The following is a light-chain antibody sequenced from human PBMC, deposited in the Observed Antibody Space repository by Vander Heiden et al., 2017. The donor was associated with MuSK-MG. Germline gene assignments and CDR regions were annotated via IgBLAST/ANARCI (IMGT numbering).Light chain of an antibody. Sequence: QSVLTQPPSASGTPGQRVTISCSGSSSNIGSNTVNWYQQLPGTAPKLLIYSNNQRPSGVPDRFSGSKSGTSAFLAISGLQSEDEADYYCAAWDDSLNGQGVFGGGTKLTVL. CDR3: AAWDDSLNGQGV. J-gene: IGLJ3*02. CDR1: SSNIGSNT. V-gene: IGLV1-44*01. CDR2: SNN.